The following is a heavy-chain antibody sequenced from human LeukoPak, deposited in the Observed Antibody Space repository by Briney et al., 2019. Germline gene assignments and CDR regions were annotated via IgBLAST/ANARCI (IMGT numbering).Heavy chain of an antibody. V-gene: IGHV1-46*01. Sequence: ASVNVSCKASGYTFTSYYMHWVRQAPGQGLEWMGIINPSGGSTSYAQKFQGRVTMTRDMSTSTVYMELSSLRSEDTAVYYCARDYYYGSGSYSAYYYMDVWGKGTTVTVSS. J-gene: IGHJ6*03. D-gene: IGHD3-10*01. CDR1: GYTFTSYY. CDR3: ARDYYYGSGSYSAYYYMDV. CDR2: INPSGGST.